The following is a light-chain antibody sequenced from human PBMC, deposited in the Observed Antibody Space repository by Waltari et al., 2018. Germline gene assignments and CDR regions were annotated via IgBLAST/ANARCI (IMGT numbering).Light chain of an antibody. CDR2: DVF. V-gene: IGKV3-11*01. CDR3: QQRRSWPLT. CDR1: QSVYSY. J-gene: IGKJ4*01. Sequence: EIVLTQSPATLSLSPGDRATLSCRASQSVYSYLGWYQQKPGQAPRLLIYDVFNRATGIPARFSGSGSGTDFTLTISSLEPEDFAVYYCQQRRSWPLTFGGGTKVEIE.